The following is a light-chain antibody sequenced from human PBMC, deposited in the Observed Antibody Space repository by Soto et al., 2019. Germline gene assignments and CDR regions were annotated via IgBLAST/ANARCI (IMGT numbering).Light chain of an antibody. CDR2: GAS. J-gene: IGKJ4*01. CDR3: QQYDGSLGLT. CDR1: QSVSSSY. Sequence: EIVLTQSPGTLSLSPGERATLSCRASQSVSSSYLAWYQQKPGQAPRLLIYGASSRATGIPDRFSGSGSGTDFTLTISGLEPEDFAVYYCQQYDGSLGLTFGGGTKVEIK. V-gene: IGKV3-20*01.